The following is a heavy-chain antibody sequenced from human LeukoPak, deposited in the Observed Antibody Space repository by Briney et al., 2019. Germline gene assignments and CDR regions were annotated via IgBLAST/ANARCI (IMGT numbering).Heavy chain of an antibody. V-gene: IGHV1-69*04. CDR1: GGTLNIYA. CDR2: IIPIFGIE. CDR3: AREEANYYDSSGPTH. J-gene: IGHJ4*02. D-gene: IGHD3-22*01. Sequence: SVNVSYKASGGTLNIYAISWVRQAPGQGREWVGRIIPIFGIENYAQKFQGRVTITADQATSPAYMELDSLKSEDTAVYYCAREEANYYDSSGPTHWGQGTLVTVSS.